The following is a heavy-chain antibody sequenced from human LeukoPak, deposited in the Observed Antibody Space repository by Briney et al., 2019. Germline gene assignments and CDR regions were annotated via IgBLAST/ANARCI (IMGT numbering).Heavy chain of an antibody. CDR1: GFTFSSYN. J-gene: IGHJ4*02. CDR2: ISTSGIYI. CDR3: ARTALFGGRLTTPGLDY. Sequence: GGSLRLPCAASGFTFSSYNMNWVRQAPGKGLEWVSSISTSGIYIYYADSLKGRFTISRDNAKNSLYLQMNSLRAEDTAVYYCARTALFGGRLTTPGLDYWGQGTLVTVSS. V-gene: IGHV3-21*01. D-gene: IGHD3-16*01.